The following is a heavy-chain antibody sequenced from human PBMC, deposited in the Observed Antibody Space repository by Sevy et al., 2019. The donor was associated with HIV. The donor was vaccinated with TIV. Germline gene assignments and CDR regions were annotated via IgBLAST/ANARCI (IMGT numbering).Heavy chain of an antibody. V-gene: IGHV3-9*01. D-gene: IGHD3-22*01. Sequence: GGSLRLSCAASGFPFDDYAMHWVRQTPGRGLEWVSGISWNSGRVGYADSVKGRFTISRDNAKNSLYLQMNSLRVEDTALYFCAKDITMIVVADVHFDYWGQGTLVTVSS. J-gene: IGHJ4*02. CDR1: GFPFDDYA. CDR2: ISWNSGRV. CDR3: AKDITMIVVADVHFDY.